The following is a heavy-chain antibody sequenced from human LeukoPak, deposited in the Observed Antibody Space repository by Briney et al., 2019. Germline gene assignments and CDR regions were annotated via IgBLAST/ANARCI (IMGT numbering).Heavy chain of an antibody. CDR3: ARTKADGTPYYYYYGIDV. V-gene: IGHV4-59*01. CDR2: IYYSGST. CDR1: GGSISSYY. D-gene: IGHD6-13*01. Sequence: SETLSLTCTVSGGSISSYYWSWIRQPPGKGLEWIGYIYYSGSTNYNPPLKSRVTIAVDTSKNQFSLKLSSVTAADTAVYYCARTKADGTPYYYYYGIDVWGQGTTVTVSS. J-gene: IGHJ6*02.